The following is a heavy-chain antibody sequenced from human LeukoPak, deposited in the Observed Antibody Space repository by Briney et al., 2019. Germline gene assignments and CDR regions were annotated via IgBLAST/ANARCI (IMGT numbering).Heavy chain of an antibody. CDR3: AKGPQYSSPVGYFDY. J-gene: IGHJ4*02. V-gene: IGHV3-23*01. CDR1: GFTFSSYA. Sequence: GGSLRLSCAASGFTFSSYAMSWVRQAPGKGLEWVSAISGSGGSTYYADSVKGRFTISRDNSKNTLYLQMDSLRAEDTAVYYCAKGPQYSSPVGYFDYWGQGTLVTVSS. CDR2: ISGSGGST. D-gene: IGHD6-19*01.